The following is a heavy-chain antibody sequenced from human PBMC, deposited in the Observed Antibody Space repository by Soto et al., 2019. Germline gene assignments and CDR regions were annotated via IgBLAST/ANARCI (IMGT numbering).Heavy chain of an antibody. CDR3: TRVWFGELLAYYYYGMDV. D-gene: IGHD3-10*01. CDR2: IRSKAYGGTT. CDR1: GFTFGDYA. Sequence: GESLKISCTASGFTFGDYAMSWFRQAPGKGLEWVGFIRSKAYGGTTEYAASVKGRFTISRDDSKSIAYLQMNSLKTEDTAVYYCTRVWFGELLAYYYYGMDVWGQGTTVTVSS. J-gene: IGHJ6*02. V-gene: IGHV3-49*03.